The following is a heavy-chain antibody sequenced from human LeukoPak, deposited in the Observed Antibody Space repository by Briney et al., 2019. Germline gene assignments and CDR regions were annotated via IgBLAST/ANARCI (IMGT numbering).Heavy chain of an antibody. V-gene: IGHV4-30-2*01. D-gene: IGHD3-9*01. CDR1: GGSISSGGYS. CDR3: ARGRYFDWSFLFAY. CDR2: IYHSGST. J-gene: IGHJ4*02. Sequence: SETLSLTCAVSGGSISSGGYSWSWIRQPPGKGLEWIGYIYHSGSTYYNPSLKSRVTISVDRSKNQFSLKLSSVTAADTAVYYCARGRYFDWSFLFAYWGQGTLVTVSS.